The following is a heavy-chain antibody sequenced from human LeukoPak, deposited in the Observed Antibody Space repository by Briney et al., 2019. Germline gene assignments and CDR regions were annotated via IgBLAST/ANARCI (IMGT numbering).Heavy chain of an antibody. Sequence: GGSLRLSCAASGFSFSNAWMSWVRQAPGKGLEWVGRIKTKADGGTTDYAAPVKGRFTISRDDSKNTLYVQMNSLKTEDTAMYYCTTDDPVNRSWGQGTLVTVSS. J-gene: IGHJ4*02. D-gene: IGHD2/OR15-2a*01. CDR3: TTDDPVNRS. CDR1: GFSFSNAW. V-gene: IGHV3-15*01. CDR2: IKTKADGGTT.